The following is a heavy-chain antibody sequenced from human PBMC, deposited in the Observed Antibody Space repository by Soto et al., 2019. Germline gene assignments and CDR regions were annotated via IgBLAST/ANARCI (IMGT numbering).Heavy chain of an antibody. CDR1: GFTFSSYD. V-gene: IGHV3-13*01. J-gene: IGHJ4*02. D-gene: IGHD5-18*01. CDR2: IGTAGDT. CDR3: ARGTAMVFIDY. Sequence: GGSLRLSCAASGFTFSSYDMHWVRQATGKGLEWVSAIGTAGDTYYPGSVKGRFTISRENAKKSLYLQMNSLRAEDTAVYYCARGTAMVFIDYWGQGTLVTVSS.